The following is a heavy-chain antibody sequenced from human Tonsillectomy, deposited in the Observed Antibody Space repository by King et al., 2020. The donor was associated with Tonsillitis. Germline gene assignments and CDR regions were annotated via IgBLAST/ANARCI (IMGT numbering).Heavy chain of an antibody. J-gene: IGHJ4*02. V-gene: IGHV3-72*01. CDR2: ARNKPNSYTT. CDR3: ARVRRSLDWLSIDY. D-gene: IGHD3/OR15-3a*01. Sequence: VQLVESGGGLVQPRGSLRLSCAASGFTFSAHYMDWVRQAPGKGLEWVGRARNKPNSYTTEDAASVTGRFTISRDDSKNSLYLQMTGLKTEDTAVYYYARVRRSLDWLSIDYWGQGTLVTVSS. CDR1: GFTFSAHY.